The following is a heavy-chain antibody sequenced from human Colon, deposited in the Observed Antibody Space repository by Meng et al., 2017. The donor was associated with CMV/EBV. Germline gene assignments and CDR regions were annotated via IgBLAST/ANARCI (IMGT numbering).Heavy chain of an antibody. CDR1: GFTFSSSD. CDR2: ITSTGRYI. CDR3: ACGEVGHCKDGVCYTRWFDP. V-gene: IGHV3-21*01. Sequence: GESLKISCAASGFTFSSSDMNWVRQAPGKGLEWVSSITSTGRYIYYAASVKGRFTISRDNAKNSLYLHMDSLRDEDTAVYYCACGEVGHCKDGVCYTRWFDPWGQGTLVTVSS. D-gene: IGHD2-8*01. J-gene: IGHJ5*02.